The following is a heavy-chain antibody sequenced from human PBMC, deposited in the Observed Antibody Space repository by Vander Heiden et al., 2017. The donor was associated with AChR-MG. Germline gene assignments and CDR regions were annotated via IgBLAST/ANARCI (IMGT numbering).Heavy chain of an antibody. CDR2: ISYDGSDK. Sequence: QVQLVESGGGVVQPGRSLRLSCAASGFIFSSYGLHWVRQAPGKGLEWVAVISYDGSDKYYAGSVKGRFTISRDNSKNTLYLQMNSLRVEDTAMYYCAKGISSGYSTSWSPYYFDYWGHGTLVTVSS. D-gene: IGHD6-13*01. CDR1: GFIFSSYG. J-gene: IGHJ4*01. CDR3: AKGISSGYSTSWSPYYFDY. V-gene: IGHV3-30*18.